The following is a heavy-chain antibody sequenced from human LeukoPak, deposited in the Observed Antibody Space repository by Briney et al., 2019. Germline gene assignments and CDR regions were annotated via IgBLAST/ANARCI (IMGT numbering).Heavy chain of an antibody. CDR1: GYAFTSYA. Sequence: ASVKVSCKASGYAFTSYAMHWVRQAPGQRLEWMGWINAGNGNTKYSQKFQGRVTITRDTSASTAYMELSSLRSEDTAVYYCARDLGWLQLYYFDYWGQGTLVTVSS. J-gene: IGHJ4*02. D-gene: IGHD5-24*01. V-gene: IGHV1-3*01. CDR2: INAGNGNT. CDR3: ARDLGWLQLYYFDY.